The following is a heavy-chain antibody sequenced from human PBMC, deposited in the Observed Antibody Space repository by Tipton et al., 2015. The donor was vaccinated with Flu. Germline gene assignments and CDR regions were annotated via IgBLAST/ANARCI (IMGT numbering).Heavy chain of an antibody. D-gene: IGHD3-10*01. CDR2: IYSSGST. CDR1: GDSLSSYY. V-gene: IGHV4-4*07. J-gene: IGHJ4*02. CDR3: ARGSGSGTYVIFDY. Sequence: TLSLTCTVSGDSLSSYYWSWIRQPAGKGLGWIGRIYSSGSTTYNLTLKSRVTMSVDTSKRQFSLKLRSVTAADTAVYYCARGSGSGTYVIFDYWGQGTLVTVSS.